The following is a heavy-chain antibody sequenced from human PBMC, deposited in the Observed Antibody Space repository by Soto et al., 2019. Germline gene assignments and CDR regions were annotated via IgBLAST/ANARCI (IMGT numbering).Heavy chain of an antibody. CDR3: ASSAGTNYYSYYMDV. J-gene: IGHJ6*03. Sequence: ASVKVSCKASGGTFSSYTISWVRQAPGQGLEWMGRIIPILGIANYAQKFQGRVTITADKSTSTAYMELSSLRSEDTAVYYCASSAGTNYYSYYMDVWGKGTTVTVSS. V-gene: IGHV1-69*02. CDR1: GGTFSSYT. CDR2: IIPILGIA. D-gene: IGHD6-19*01.